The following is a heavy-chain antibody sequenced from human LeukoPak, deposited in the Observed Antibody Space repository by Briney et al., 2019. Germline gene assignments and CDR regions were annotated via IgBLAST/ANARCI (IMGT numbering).Heavy chain of an antibody. CDR3: AGIPVFGVVLHQEPV. D-gene: IGHD3-3*01. CDR2: FIPILGTA. Sequence: SVKVSCKASGATFSDYALNWVRQAPGQGLEWMGVFIPILGTANSTQKFQDRVTITADMSTNTAYMELSSLRSEDTAVYFCAGIPVFGVVLHQEPVWGKGTTVTVSS. J-gene: IGHJ6*04. CDR1: GATFSDYA. V-gene: IGHV1-69*10.